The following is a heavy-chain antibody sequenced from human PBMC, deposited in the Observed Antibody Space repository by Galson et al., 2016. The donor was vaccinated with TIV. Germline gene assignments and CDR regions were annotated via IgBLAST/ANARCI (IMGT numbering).Heavy chain of an antibody. D-gene: IGHD2/OR15-2a*01. V-gene: IGHV3-30*04. CDR3: ARVYLSYFFDY. CDR2: ISYDGSEK. CDR1: GFTFSDEA. Sequence: SLRLSCAASGFTFSDEAMHWVRQAPGKGLEWVAYISYDGSEKSYGESVKGRFTISRDKTRNTLHLQMNSLRVEDSAVYYCARVYLSYFFDYWGQGTLVTVSS. J-gene: IGHJ4*02.